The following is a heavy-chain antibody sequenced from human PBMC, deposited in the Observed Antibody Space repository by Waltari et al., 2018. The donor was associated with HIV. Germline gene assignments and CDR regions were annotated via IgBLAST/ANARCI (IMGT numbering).Heavy chain of an antibody. CDR2: TYPGAFGT. V-gene: IGHV5-51*01. CDR1: GYSFTSYW. Sequence: EVQLVQSGEEVKKHGESLTISCQGSGYSFTSYWIAWVRLMPGKGLDDMGMTYPGAFGTKYSPPFQGQVTISADKSTNTSFLRWSNLKASDTAIYYCARQPNHYDFESSDYFYFDFWGQGTQVTVSS. CDR3: ARQPNHYDFESSDYFYFDF. J-gene: IGHJ4*01. D-gene: IGHD3-22*01.